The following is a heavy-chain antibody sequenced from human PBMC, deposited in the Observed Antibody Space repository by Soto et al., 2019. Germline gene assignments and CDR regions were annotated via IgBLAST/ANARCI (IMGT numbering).Heavy chain of an antibody. CDR2: IYSGGST. D-gene: IGHD6-13*01. Sequence: PWWSLRLSCSASVFTGSNNYISWFRQPPGKGLEWVSLIYSGGSTYYADSVKGRFTLSRDNSKNTVYLQMNSLRAEDTAVYYCARAEWGSSYTQYYYALDVWGQGTTVTVSS. V-gene: IGHV3-53*03. J-gene: IGHJ6*02. CDR1: VFTGSNNY. CDR3: ARAEWGSSYTQYYYALDV.